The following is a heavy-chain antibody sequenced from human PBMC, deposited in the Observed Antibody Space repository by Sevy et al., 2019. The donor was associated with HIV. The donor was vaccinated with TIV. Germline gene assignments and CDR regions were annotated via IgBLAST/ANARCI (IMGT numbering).Heavy chain of an antibody. D-gene: IGHD2-2*01. V-gene: IGHV3-23*01. CDR3: AKDTTSLWGYFDY. Sequence: GSLRLSCAASGFSFSSYAMNWVRQAPGKGLEWFSAVSASGATTYYADSVKGRFTISRDNSRSTLYLQMDSLRADDTAVYYCAKDTTSLWGYFDYWGQGTLVTVSS. J-gene: IGHJ4*02. CDR2: VSASGATT. CDR1: GFSFSSYA.